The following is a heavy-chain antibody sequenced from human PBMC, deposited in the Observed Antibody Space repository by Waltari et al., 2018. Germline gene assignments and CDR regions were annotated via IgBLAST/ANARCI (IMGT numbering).Heavy chain of an antibody. Sequence: QVQLQASCPGLVKPSETLSVTCTVPGGSISSYSWSWIRQPPGKGLGLIGYIYYRGRTNYHPPPQSRLPLSVDTSKDPFSLKLGFVAAAGTAVDYRARLLEAAGGASYYYYHLDVWGKGNTVTISS. CDR1: GGSISSYS. V-gene: IGHV4-59*01. CDR2: IYYRGRT. CDR3: ARLLEAAGGASYYYYHLDV. J-gene: IGHJ6*03. D-gene: IGHD6-13*01.